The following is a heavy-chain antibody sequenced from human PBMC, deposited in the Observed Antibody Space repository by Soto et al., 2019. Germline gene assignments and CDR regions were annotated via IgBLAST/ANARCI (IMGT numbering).Heavy chain of an antibody. CDR1: GFTFNNYA. Sequence: GGSLRLSCAASGFTFNNYAMSWVRQAPGKGLEWVSTVSYSPDTTFYADSVKGRFTVSRDNSKNTLYLQMNSLRFEDTALYYCARDRTRGIWLDYYYGMDVWGQGTTVTVSS. CDR2: VSYSPDTT. CDR3: ARDRTRGIWLDYYYGMDV. D-gene: IGHD1-1*01. V-gene: IGHV3-23*01. J-gene: IGHJ6*02.